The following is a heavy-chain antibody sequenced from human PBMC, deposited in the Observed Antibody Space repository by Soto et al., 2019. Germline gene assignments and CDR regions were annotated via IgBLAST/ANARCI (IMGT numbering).Heavy chain of an antibody. D-gene: IGHD6-19*01. Sequence: GGSLRLSCAASGFTVSSNYMSWVRQAPGKGLEWVSVISVKGRFIISRDNSKNTLYLQMNSLRAEDTAVYYCARGGSGWKGALDIWGQGTMVTVSS. CDR1: GFTVSSNY. V-gene: IGHV3-53*01. CDR2: I. CDR3: ARGGSGWKGALDI. J-gene: IGHJ3*02.